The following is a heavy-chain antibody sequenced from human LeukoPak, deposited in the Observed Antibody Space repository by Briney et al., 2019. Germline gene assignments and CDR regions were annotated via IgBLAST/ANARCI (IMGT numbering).Heavy chain of an antibody. CDR2: IFPSGGEI. CDR1: GFTFSSYS. D-gene: IGHD2-8*02. V-gene: IGHV3-21*04. CDR3: ATYRQVLLSFES. J-gene: IGHJ4*02. Sequence: PGGSLRLSCAASGFTFSSYSMNWVRQPPGKGLEWVSSIFPSGGEIHYADSVRGRFTISRDNSKSTLSLQMNSLRAEDTAIYYCATYRQVLLSFESWGQGTLVTVSS.